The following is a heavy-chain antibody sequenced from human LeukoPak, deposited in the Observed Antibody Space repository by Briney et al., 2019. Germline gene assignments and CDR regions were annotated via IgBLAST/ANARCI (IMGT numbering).Heavy chain of an antibody. CDR2: INHSGST. D-gene: IGHD3-10*01. CDR3: ARVGGSGSYLDY. V-gene: IGHV4-34*01. Sequence: LRLSCAASGFTFSSYWMSWIRQPPGKGLEWIGEINHSGSTNYNPSLKSRVTISVDTSKNQFSLKLSSVTAADTAVYYCARVGGSGSYLDYWGQGTLVTVSS. CDR1: GFTFSSYW. J-gene: IGHJ4*02.